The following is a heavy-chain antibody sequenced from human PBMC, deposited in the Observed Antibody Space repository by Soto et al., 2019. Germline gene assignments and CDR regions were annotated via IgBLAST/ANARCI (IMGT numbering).Heavy chain of an antibody. CDR3: ARVPVSSTSDPPSLNSYYYYYMDV. J-gene: IGHJ6*03. D-gene: IGHD2-2*01. V-gene: IGHV1-8*01. CDR2: MNPNSGNT. Sequence: ASVKVSCKASGYTFTSYDINWVRQATGQGLEWMGWMNPNSGNTGYAQKFQGRVTMTRNTSVSTAYMELSSLRPEDTAVYYCARVPVSSTSDPPSLNSYYYYYMDVWGKGTTVTVSS. CDR1: GYTFTSYD.